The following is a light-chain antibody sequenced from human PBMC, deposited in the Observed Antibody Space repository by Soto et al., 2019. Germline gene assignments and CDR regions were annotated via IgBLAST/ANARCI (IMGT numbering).Light chain of an antibody. CDR2: EVS. J-gene: IGLJ1*01. CDR1: SSDVGGYNY. V-gene: IGLV2-14*01. Sequence: QSVLTQPASVSGSPGQSITISCTGTSSDVGGYNYVSWYQHHPGKAPKLLIYEVSYRPSGVSDRFPGSKSANTASLTISGLKAEDEADYYFCYNTSGSLRVFGTGTKVTVL. CDR3: CYNTSGSLRV.